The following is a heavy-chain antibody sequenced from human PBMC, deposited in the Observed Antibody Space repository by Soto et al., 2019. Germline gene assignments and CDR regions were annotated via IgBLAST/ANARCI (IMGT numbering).Heavy chain of an antibody. CDR2: IYYSGST. D-gene: IGHD6-6*01. CDR3: ASQVVVEQLVLDY. V-gene: IGHV4-39*01. CDR1: GCSISSSSYY. Sequence: SETLSLTCTVSGCSISSSSYYWGWIRQPPGKGLEWIGSIYYSGSTYYNPSLKSRVTISVDTSKNQFSLKLSSVTAADTAVYYCASQVVVEQLVLDYWGQGTLVTVSS. J-gene: IGHJ4*02.